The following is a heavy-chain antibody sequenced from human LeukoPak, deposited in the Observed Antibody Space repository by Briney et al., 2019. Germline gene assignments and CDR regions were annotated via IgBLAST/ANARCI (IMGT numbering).Heavy chain of an antibody. J-gene: IGHJ4*02. V-gene: IGHV4-34*01. D-gene: IGHD2-2*01. CDR2: INHSGST. CDR3: VRVNPAKNFDN. Sequence: SETLSLTCAVYGGSFSGYYWSWIRQPPGKGLEWIGEINHSGSTNYNPSLKSRVTISVDTSKNQFSLKLSSVTAADTAVYYCVRVNPAKNFDNWGQGTLVTVSS. CDR1: GGSFSGYY.